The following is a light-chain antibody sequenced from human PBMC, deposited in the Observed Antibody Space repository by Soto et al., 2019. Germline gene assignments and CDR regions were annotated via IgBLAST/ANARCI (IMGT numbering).Light chain of an antibody. Sequence: QSVLTQPPSVSAAPGQTVTTSCSGSSSNIGEDYVAWYQQVPGTAPKLLIFESTKRPPGIPDRFSGSRSGTSATLVITGLQTGDEADYYCGVWDSSLTGKVFGGGTKLTVL. CDR3: GVWDSSLTGKV. CDR1: SSNIGEDY. V-gene: IGLV1-51*01. J-gene: IGLJ3*02. CDR2: EST.